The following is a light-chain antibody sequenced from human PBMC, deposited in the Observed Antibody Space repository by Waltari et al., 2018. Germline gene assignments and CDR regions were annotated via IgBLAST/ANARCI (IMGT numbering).Light chain of an antibody. V-gene: IGLV3-21*02. CDR1: NIGSKS. CDR3: QVWDSGSDHHV. CDR2: DDT. J-gene: IGLJ1*01. Sequence: SFVLTQPPSVSVAPGQTARITCGGSNIGSKSVHWFQQKPGQAPVLVVFDDTERPSGIPDRVSGSNAGNTATLTIGRVEPGDEADYYCQVWDSGSDHHVFGTGTKVTVL.